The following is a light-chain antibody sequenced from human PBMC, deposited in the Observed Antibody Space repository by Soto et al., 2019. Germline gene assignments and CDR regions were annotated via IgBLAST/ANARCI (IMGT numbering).Light chain of an antibody. J-gene: IGKJ2*01. V-gene: IGKV1-39*01. CDR1: QSISSY. CDR2: AAS. CDR3: QQSYSTPF. Sequence: DIQMTQSPSSLSASVGDRVTITCRASQSISSYLNWYQQKPGKAPKLLIYAASSLQSGVPSRFSGSGSWTDFTLTISSLQPEDFATYYWQQSYSTPFFGQGTKLEIK.